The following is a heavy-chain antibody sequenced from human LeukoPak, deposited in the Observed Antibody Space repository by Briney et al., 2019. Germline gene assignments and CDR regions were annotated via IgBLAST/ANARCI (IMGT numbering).Heavy chain of an antibody. CDR2: ISSSSSTI. Sequence: GGSLRLSCAASGFTFSSYSMNWVRQAPGKGLEWVSYISSSSSTIYYADSVKGRFTISRDNAKNSLYLQMNSLRAEDTAVYYCARATKSNDYWGQGTLVTVSS. CDR1: GFTFSSYS. CDR3: ARATKSNDY. J-gene: IGHJ4*02. V-gene: IGHV3-48*04.